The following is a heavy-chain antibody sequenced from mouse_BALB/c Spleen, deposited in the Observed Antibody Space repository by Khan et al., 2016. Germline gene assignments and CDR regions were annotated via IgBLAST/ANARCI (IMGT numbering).Heavy chain of an antibody. CDR1: GFNIKDTY. Sequence: VQLKESGAELVKPGASVKLSCTASGFNIKDTYMHWVKQRPEQGLAWIRRIDPANGHTKYDPKFQGQATITADTSSNTDYLQLSSLTSEDTAVXSCSDYGGSYGYFDVWGAGTTVTVPS. CDR2: IDPANGHT. V-gene: IGHV14-3*02. CDR3: SDYGGSYGYFDV. J-gene: IGHJ1*01. D-gene: IGHD1-1*01.